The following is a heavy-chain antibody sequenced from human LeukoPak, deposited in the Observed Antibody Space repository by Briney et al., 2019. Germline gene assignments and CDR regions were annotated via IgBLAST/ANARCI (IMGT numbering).Heavy chain of an antibody. CDR2: ISSSSSYI. CDR3: ARGSASGWLPTV. J-gene: IGHJ4*02. CDR1: GFTFSSYS. V-gene: IGHV3-21*01. Sequence: PGGSLRLSCAASGFTFSSYSMNWVRQAPGKGLEWVSSISSSSSYIYYADSVKGRFTISRDNAKNSLYLQMNSLRAEDTAVYYCARGSASGWLPTVWGQGTLDTVSS. D-gene: IGHD6-19*01.